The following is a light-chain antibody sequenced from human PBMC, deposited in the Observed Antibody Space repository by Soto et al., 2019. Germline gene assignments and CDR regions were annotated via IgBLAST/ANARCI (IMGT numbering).Light chain of an antibody. V-gene: IGLV2-14*01. CDR2: DVS. CDR1: SSDVGGYNY. Sequence: QSALTQPASVSGSPGQSITISCTGTSSDVGGYNYVSWYQQHPGKAPKVMIYDVSNRPSGVSNRLSGSKSGNTASLTISGLQAEDEADYYCSSYTSSSTVVFGGGTKLTVL. CDR3: SSYTSSSTVV. J-gene: IGLJ2*01.